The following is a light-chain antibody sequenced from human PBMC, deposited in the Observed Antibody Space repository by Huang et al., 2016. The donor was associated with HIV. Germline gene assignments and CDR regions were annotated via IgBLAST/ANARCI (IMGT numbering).Light chain of an antibody. J-gene: IGKJ1*01. CDR3: QQYAYTPPT. Sequence: EIVLTQSPGTLSLSPGERATLSCRASQRVTSNYLAWYQQKFGQSPRLLIYGASTRSTGFPDRFSGSVSGTDFTLTISRLEPDDIAVYYCQQYAYTPPTFGQGTKVEIK. CDR2: GAS. CDR1: QRVTSNY. V-gene: IGKV3-20*01.